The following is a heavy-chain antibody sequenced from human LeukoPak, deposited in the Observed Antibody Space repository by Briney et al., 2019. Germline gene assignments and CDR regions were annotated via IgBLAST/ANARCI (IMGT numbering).Heavy chain of an antibody. D-gene: IGHD6-19*01. Sequence: SGTLSLTCAVSGGSISSSNWWSWVRQPPGKGLEWIGEIYHSGSTNYNPSLKSRVTISVDKSKNQFPLKLSSVTAADTAVYYCARDSPFENIAVAGTRWFDPWGQGTLVTVSS. CDR2: IYHSGST. J-gene: IGHJ5*02. CDR1: GGSISSSNW. CDR3: ARDSPFENIAVAGTRWFDP. V-gene: IGHV4-4*02.